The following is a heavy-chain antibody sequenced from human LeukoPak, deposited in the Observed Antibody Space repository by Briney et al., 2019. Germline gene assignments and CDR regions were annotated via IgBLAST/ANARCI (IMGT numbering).Heavy chain of an antibody. CDR3: AKIGADSSGYPTTFDY. J-gene: IGHJ4*02. V-gene: IGHV3-23*01. CDR1: GFTFSSYA. D-gene: IGHD3-22*01. CDR2: ISGSGGST. Sequence: GGSLRLSCAASGFTFSSYAMSWVRPAPGKGLEWVSAISGSGGSTYYADSVKGRFTISRDNSKNTLYLQMNSLRAEDTAVYYCAKIGADSSGYPTTFDYWGQGTLVTVSS.